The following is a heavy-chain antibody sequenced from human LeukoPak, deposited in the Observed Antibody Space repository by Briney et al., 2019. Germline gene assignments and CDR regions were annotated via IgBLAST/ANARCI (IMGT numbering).Heavy chain of an antibody. CDR2: IRGSGENT. CDR1: GFTFSSYG. Sequence: GGTLRLSCAASGFTFSSYGMSWVRRAPGKGLEWVSGIRGSGENTYYADSVKGRFTISRDNSKNTLFLQMNSLRAEDTAVYYCAREGGYCSGGSCYIDYWGQGTLVTVSS. J-gene: IGHJ4*02. CDR3: AREGGYCSGGSCYIDY. V-gene: IGHV3-23*01. D-gene: IGHD2-15*01.